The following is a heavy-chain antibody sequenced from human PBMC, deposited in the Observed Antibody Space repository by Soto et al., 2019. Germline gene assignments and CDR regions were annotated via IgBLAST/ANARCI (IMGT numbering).Heavy chain of an antibody. CDR3: ARDYYDSSGYYDRVWYFDL. CDR1: GGSISSGGYY. Sequence: QVQLQESGPGLVKPSQTLSLTCTVSGGSISSGGYYWSWIRQHPGKGLEWIGYIYYSGSTYYEPSLKSRVTISVDTAKNQFSLNLSSVTAADTAVYYCARDYYDSSGYYDRVWYFDLWGRGTLVTVSS. CDR2: IYYSGST. V-gene: IGHV4-31*03. D-gene: IGHD3-22*01. J-gene: IGHJ2*01.